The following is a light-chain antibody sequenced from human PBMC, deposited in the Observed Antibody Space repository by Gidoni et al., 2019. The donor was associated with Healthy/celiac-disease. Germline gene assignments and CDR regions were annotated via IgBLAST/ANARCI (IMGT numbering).Light chain of an antibody. CDR3: SLYTSSSTVV. CDR2: EVS. CDR1: SSYVGSYNR. Sequence: QSALTQPPSVSGSPGQSVTISCTGTSSYVGSYNRVSWYQQPPGTAPKLMIYEVSNRPSGVPDRFSGSKSGNTASLTISGLQAEDEADYYCSLYTSSSTVVFGGGTKLTVL. J-gene: IGLJ2*01. V-gene: IGLV2-18*01.